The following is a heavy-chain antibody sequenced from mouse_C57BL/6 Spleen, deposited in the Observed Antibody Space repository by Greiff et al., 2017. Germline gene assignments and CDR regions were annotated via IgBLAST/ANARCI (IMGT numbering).Heavy chain of an antibody. J-gene: IGHJ3*01. CDR3: ASLYYADGFAY. CDR2: IWGVGST. Sequence: QVQLKESGPGLVAPSQSLSITCTVSGFSLTSYGVDWVRQSPGKGLEWLGVIWGVGSTNYNSALKSILSISKDNSKSQVFLKMNSLQTYDTAMYYCASLYYADGFAYWGQGTLVTVSA. V-gene: IGHV2-6*01. D-gene: IGHD2-1*01. CDR1: GFSLTSYG.